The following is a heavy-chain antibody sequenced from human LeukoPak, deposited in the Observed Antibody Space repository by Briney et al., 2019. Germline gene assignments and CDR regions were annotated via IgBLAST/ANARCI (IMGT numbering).Heavy chain of an antibody. V-gene: IGHV4-61*02. D-gene: IGHD3-3*01. CDR2: IYTSGST. Sequence: SETLSLTCTVSGGSISSGSYYWSWIRQPAGKGLEWIGRIYTSGSTNYNPSLKSRVTISVDTSKNQFSLKLSSVTAADTAVYYCARGPWYYDFWSGYSKQPYYFDYWGQGTLVTVSS. CDR1: GGSISSGSYY. J-gene: IGHJ4*02. CDR3: ARGPWYYDFWSGYSKQPYYFDY.